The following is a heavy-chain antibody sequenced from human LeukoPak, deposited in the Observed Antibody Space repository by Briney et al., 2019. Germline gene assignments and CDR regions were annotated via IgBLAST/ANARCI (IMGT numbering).Heavy chain of an antibody. CDR1: GGSISSSSYY. D-gene: IGHD2/OR15-2a*01. V-gene: IGHV4-39*01. Sequence: SETLSLTCTVSGGSISSSSYYWGWIRQPPGKGLEWIGSIYYSGSTYYNPSLKSRVTISVDTSKNQFSLKLSSVTAADTAVYYCARREEETTFYYYYSMDVWGKGTTVTVSS. CDR3: ARREEETTFYYYYSMDV. J-gene: IGHJ6*03. CDR2: IYYSGST.